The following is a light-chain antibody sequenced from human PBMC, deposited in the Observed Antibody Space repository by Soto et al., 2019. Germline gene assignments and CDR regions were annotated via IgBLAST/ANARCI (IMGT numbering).Light chain of an antibody. CDR2: AAS. J-gene: IGKJ5*01. CDR3: QQLKNYPIT. V-gene: IGKV1-9*01. CDR1: EDISSY. Sequence: IQLTQSPSSLSASVGDRFTFTCRASEDISSYLAWYQQKPGTAPKLLIYAASALHSGVPSRFSGSGSGTDFTLTISSLQPEDFAIYFCQQLKNYPITFGQGTRREIK.